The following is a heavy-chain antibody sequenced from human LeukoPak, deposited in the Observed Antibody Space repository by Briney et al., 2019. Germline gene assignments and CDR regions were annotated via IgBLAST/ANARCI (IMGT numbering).Heavy chain of an antibody. J-gene: IGHJ4*02. V-gene: IGHV3-49*04. CDR3: SRDQTPYY. Sequence: GGSLRLSCAASGFTFSSYAMSWVRQAPGKGLEWVGFIASKTYGGTAEYAASVKGRFTISRDDSKSIAYLQMNSLKTEDTAVYFCSRDQTPYYWGQGTLVTVSS. CDR2: IASKTYGGTA. CDR1: GFTFSSYA.